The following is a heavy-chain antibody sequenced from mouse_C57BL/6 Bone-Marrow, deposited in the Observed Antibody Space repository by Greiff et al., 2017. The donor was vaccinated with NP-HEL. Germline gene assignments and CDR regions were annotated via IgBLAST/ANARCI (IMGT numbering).Heavy chain of an antibody. V-gene: IGHV1-59*01. D-gene: IGHD2-2*01. Sequence: QVQLQQPGAELVRPGTSVKLSCKASGYTFTSYWMHWVKQRPGQGLEWIGVIDPSDSYTNYNQKFKGKATLTVDTSSNTSYMQLSSLTSKNSSVYYCARDSTMFKWFAYWGQGTLVTVSA. J-gene: IGHJ3*01. CDR2: IDPSDSYT. CDR1: GYTFTSYW. CDR3: ARDSTMFKWFAY.